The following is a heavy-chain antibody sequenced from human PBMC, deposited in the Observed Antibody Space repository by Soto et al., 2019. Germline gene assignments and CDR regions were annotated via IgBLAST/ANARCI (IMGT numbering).Heavy chain of an antibody. CDR1: GFAFGDFA. CDR3: TRTYYYEAPGFDV. V-gene: IGHV3-49*04. Sequence: GVLRLSCTASGFAFGDFAISWVRQAPGKGLEWVGVTRSKEYGGRIDIAASVKGRFSISRSDSKSIAYLQMNSLRAEDTALYYCTRTYYYEAPGFDVWGQGTMVTVSS. J-gene: IGHJ3*01. D-gene: IGHD3-22*01. CDR2: TRSKEYGGRI.